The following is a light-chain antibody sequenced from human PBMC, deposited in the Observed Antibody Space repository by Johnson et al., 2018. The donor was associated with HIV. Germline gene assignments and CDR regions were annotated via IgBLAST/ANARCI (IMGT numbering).Light chain of an antibody. CDR2: DND. V-gene: IGLV1-51*01. CDR1: SSNIGNNY. CDR3: GTWDSSLSAGGV. J-gene: IGLJ1*01. Sequence: QSMLTQPPSVSAAPGQKVTISCSGSSSNIGNNYISWYQHLPRTAPKLLIYDNDKRPLGIPDRFSGSKSGTSATLGITGLQTGDEADYYCGTWDSSLSAGGVFGTGTKVTVL.